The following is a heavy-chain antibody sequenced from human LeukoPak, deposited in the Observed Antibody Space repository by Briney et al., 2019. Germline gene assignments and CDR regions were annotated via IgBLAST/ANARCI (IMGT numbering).Heavy chain of an antibody. CDR1: GFTLSNYW. CDR3: ARDRESGSDFDY. J-gene: IGHJ4*02. D-gene: IGHD1-26*01. CDR2: INSDGSST. Sequence: GGSLRLSCAASGFTLSNYWMHWVRHAPGKGLVWVSLINSDGSSTNYADSVKGRFTISRDNAKNTLYLQMNSLRADDTAVYYCARDRESGSDFDYWGQGTLVTVSS. V-gene: IGHV3-74*01.